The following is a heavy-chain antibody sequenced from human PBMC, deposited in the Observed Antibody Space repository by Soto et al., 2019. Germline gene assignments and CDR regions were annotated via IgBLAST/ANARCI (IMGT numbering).Heavy chain of an antibody. CDR1: GYTFSTSW. V-gene: IGHV5-10-1*01. Sequence: PGESLKISCKGSGYTFSTSWISWVRQMPGKGLEWMGRIDPSDSYINYSPSFQGHVSISADKSINTAYLQWSSLKASDTAIYYCARQVRYYDSSGYDYDAFDVWGQGTKVTVSS. J-gene: IGHJ3*01. D-gene: IGHD3-22*01. CDR2: IDPSDSYI. CDR3: ARQVRYYDSSGYDYDAFDV.